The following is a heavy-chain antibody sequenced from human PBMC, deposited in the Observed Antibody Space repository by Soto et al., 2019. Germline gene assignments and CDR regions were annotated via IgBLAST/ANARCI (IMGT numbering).Heavy chain of an antibody. CDR2: INHSGST. V-gene: IGHV4-34*01. CDR3: ARRVVPAARGFDY. D-gene: IGHD2-2*01. Sequence: SETLSLTCAVYGGSFSGYYWSWIRQPPGKGLEWIGEINHSGSTNYNPSLKSRVTISVDTSKNQCSLKLSSVTAADTAVYYCARRVVPAARGFDYWGQGTLVTVSS. CDR1: GGSFSGYY. J-gene: IGHJ4*02.